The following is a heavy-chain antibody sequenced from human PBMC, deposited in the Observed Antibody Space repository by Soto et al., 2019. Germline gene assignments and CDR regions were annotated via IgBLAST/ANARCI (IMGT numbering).Heavy chain of an antibody. CDR1: GGTFSSYA. CDR2: IIPIFGTA. D-gene: IGHD3-3*01. J-gene: IGHJ4*02. V-gene: IGHV1-69*01. Sequence: QVQLVQSGAEVKKPGSSVTVSCTASGGTFSSYAISWVRQAPGQGLEWMGGIIPIFGTANYAQKFQGRVTITADESTSTAYMELSSLRSEDTAVYYCAREVSLGNGVVIIWGQGTLVTVSS. CDR3: AREVSLGNGVVII.